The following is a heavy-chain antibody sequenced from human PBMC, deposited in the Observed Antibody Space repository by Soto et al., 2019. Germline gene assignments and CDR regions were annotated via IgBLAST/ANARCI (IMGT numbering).Heavy chain of an antibody. D-gene: IGHD2-2*01. J-gene: IGHJ6*03. Sequence: GGSLRLSCAASGFTFSSYWIHWVRQAPGKGLVWVSRINSDGSSTSYADSVKGRFTISRDNAKNTLYLQMNSLRAEDTAVYYCARDEIVVVPAAKGYYYYMDVWGKGTTVTVSS. CDR1: GFTFSSYW. V-gene: IGHV3-74*01. CDR3: ARDEIVVVPAAKGYYYYMDV. CDR2: INSDGSST.